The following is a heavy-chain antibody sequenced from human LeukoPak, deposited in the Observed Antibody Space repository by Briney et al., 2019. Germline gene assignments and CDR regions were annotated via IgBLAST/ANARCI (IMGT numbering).Heavy chain of an antibody. CDR2: ISSSGSTI. CDR1: GFTFSSYE. Sequence: GGSLRLSCAASGFTFSSYEMNWVRQAPGKGLEWVSYISSSGSTIYYADSVKGRFTISRDDAKNSLYLQMNSLRAEDTAVYYCARGKVAVAATDDAFEIWGQGTIVTVSS. CDR3: ARGKVAVAATDDAFEI. D-gene: IGHD6-19*01. J-gene: IGHJ3*02. V-gene: IGHV3-48*03.